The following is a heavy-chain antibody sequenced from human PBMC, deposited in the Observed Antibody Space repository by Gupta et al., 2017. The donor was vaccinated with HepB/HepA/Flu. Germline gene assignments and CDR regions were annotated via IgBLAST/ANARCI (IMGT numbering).Heavy chain of an antibody. Sequence: QVQLVQSGAEVKKPGASVKVSCKASGYTFTGYYMHWVRQAPGQGLEWMGWINPNNGGTNYAQKFQGWVTMTRDTSSSTAYMELNSLTSDDTAVYFCARGDYSSVWYLVGDYWGQGTLVTVSS. CDR1: GYTFTGYY. V-gene: IGHV1-2*04. J-gene: IGHJ4*02. CDR3: ARGDYSSVWYLVGDY. CDR2: INPNNGGT. D-gene: IGHD6-19*01.